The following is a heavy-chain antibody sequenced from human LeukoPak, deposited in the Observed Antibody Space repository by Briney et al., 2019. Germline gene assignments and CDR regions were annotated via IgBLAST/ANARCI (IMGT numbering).Heavy chain of an antibody. J-gene: IGHJ4*02. Sequence: SETLSLTCAVYGGSFSGYYWSWIRQPPGKGLEWIGEINHSGSTNYNPSLKSRVTISVDTSKNQFSLKLSSVTAADTAVYYCARGGDFWSGYYLIRAYYFDYWGQGTLVTVSS. CDR3: ARGGDFWSGYYLIRAYYFDY. CDR2: INHSGST. V-gene: IGHV4-34*01. D-gene: IGHD3-3*01. CDR1: GGSFSGYY.